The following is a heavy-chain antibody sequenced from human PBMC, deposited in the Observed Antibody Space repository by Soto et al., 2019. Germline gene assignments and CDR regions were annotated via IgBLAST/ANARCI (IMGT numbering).Heavy chain of an antibody. CDR3: AKPVVAATYLGY. CDR2: ISGSGGST. D-gene: IGHD2-15*01. J-gene: IGHJ4*02. Sequence: EVQLLESGGGLVQPGGSLRLSCAASGFTFSSYAMSWVRQAPGKGLEWVSAISGSGGSTYYADSVKGRFTISRDNSKNTLYLQMTSLSAEDTAVYYCAKPVVAATYLGYWGQGTLVTVSS. V-gene: IGHV3-23*01. CDR1: GFTFSSYA.